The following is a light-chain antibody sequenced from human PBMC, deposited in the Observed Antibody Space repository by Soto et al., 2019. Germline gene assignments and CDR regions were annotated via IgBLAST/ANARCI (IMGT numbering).Light chain of an antibody. J-gene: IGKJ2*01. V-gene: IGKV1-5*01. CDR3: QQYYSDSLYT. CDR2: DAS. CDR1: QSIRGW. Sequence: DIQMTQSPSTLSASVGDRVTITCRASQSIRGWLAWYQQKPGKAPKLLIYDASNLESGVPSRFSGSGYGTEFTLTIISLQPGDFATYYCQQYYSDSLYTFGQGTKLEIK.